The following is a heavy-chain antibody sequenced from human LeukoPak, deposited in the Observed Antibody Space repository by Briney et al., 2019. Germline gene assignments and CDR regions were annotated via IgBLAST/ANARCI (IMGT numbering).Heavy chain of an antibody. CDR3: ARLIAAAGWFDP. V-gene: IGHV4-59*01. D-gene: IGHD6-13*01. CDR2: IYYSGST. Sequence: PSETLSLTCTVSGGSISSYYWSWIRQPPGKGLEWIGYIYYSGSTNYNPSLKSRVTISVDTSKNQFSLKLSSVTAADTAVYYCARLIAAAGWFDPWGQGTLVTVSS. J-gene: IGHJ5*02. CDR1: GGSISSYY.